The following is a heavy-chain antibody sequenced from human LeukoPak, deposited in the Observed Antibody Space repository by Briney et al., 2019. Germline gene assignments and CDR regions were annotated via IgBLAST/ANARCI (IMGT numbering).Heavy chain of an antibody. CDR3: ARAHLPSDWFDP. V-gene: IGHV3-21*01. CDR2: ISSSSSYI. D-gene: IGHD3-3*01. J-gene: IGHJ5*02. CDR1: GFTFSSYS. Sequence: PGGSLRLSCAASGFTFSSYSMNWVRQAPGKGLEWVSSISSSSSYIYYADSVKGRFTISRDNAKNSLYLQMNSLRAEDTAVYYCARAHLPSDWFDPWGQGTLVTVSS.